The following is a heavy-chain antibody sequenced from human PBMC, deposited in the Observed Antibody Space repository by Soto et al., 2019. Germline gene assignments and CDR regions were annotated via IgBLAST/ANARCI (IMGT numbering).Heavy chain of an antibody. Sequence: QLQQWGAGLLKPSETLSLTCVVSGGSFSTYYYNWIRQSPGKGLEWIGEINHSGSNNYSPSLKSRATMSLNTSKNHFSLKLTSVTAADTVLYYCRRAGSKAGQAVFDFWGKGQWSPSLQ. D-gene: IGHD1-26*01. V-gene: IGHV4-34*01. CDR3: RRAGSKAGQAVFDF. CDR2: INHSGSN. J-gene: IGHJ3*01. CDR1: GGSFSTYY.